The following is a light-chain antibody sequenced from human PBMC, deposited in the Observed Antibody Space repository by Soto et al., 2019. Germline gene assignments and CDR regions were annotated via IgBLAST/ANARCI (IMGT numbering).Light chain of an antibody. CDR2: EVS. CDR1: SSDVGGYSY. CDR3: SSFSSITREV. Sequence: QSVLTQPASVSGSPGQSITISCTGTSSDVGGYSYVSWYQQHPGKTPKLMIYEVSNRPSGVSHRFSGSKSGNTASLTISGLQTEDEADYYGSSFSSITREVFGGGTQLTVL. J-gene: IGLJ2*01. V-gene: IGLV2-14*01.